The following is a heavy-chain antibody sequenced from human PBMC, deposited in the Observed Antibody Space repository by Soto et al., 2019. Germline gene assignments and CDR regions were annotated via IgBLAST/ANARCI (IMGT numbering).Heavy chain of an antibody. Sequence: VGSLRLSCAASGFTFSNASMSWVRQAPGKGLEWVGRIRSKTDGGTTDYTAPVKGRFTISRDDSKNTPYLQMNSLKTEDTAVYYCTADYHCTVVVQAAMLGLSTDMDVWGQRTTVTVSS. V-gene: IGHV3-15*01. J-gene: IGHJ6*02. CDR1: GFTFSNAS. CDR2: IRSKTDGGTT. CDR3: TADYHCTVVVQAAMLGLSTDMDV. D-gene: IGHD2-2*01.